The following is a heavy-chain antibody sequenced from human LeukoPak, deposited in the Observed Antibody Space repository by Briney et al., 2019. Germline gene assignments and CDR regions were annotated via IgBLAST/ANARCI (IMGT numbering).Heavy chain of an antibody. CDR1: GGSISSYY. J-gene: IGHJ4*02. CDR2: IYYSGST. Sequence: PSETLSLTCTVSGGSISSYYWSWIRQPPGXGLXWIXXIYYSGSTNYNASLTNRVTISVDTSKNQFSLKLSSVTAADTAVYYCAREVGYCSGGSCYSYFDYWGQGTLVTVSS. CDR3: AREVGYCSGGSCYSYFDY. V-gene: IGHV4-59*01. D-gene: IGHD2-15*01.